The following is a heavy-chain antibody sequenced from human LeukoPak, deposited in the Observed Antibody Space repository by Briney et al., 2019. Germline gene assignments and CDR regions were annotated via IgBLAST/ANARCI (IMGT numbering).Heavy chain of an antibody. CDR1: GFTFSSYA. V-gene: IGHV3-23*01. D-gene: IGHD3-16*01. J-gene: IGHJ6*02. CDR3: AKDPYTSGGYYYGMDV. Sequence: GGSLRLSCAASGFTFSSYAMGWVRQAPGKGLEWVSAISGSGGSTYYADSVKGRFTISRDNSKNTLYLQMNSLRAEDTAVYYCAKDPYTSGGYYYGMDVWGQGTAVTVSS. CDR2: ISGSGGST.